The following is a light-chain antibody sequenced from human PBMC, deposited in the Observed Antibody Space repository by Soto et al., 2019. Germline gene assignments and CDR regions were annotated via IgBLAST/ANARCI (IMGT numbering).Light chain of an antibody. CDR2: GAS. CDR1: QTIRSNY. J-gene: IGKJ1*01. CDR3: QLYGSSPGK. Sequence: ETVLTQSPGTLSLSPGERATLSCRASQTIRSNYLAWYRQTPGQAPRLLIYGASNRATGIADRFSGSGSGPDFTLIITSLEPEDFALYYCQLYGSSPGKFAQGTKVKIK. V-gene: IGKV3-20*01.